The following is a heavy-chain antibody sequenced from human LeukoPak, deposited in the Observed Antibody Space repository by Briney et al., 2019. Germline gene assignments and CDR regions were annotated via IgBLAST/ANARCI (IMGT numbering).Heavy chain of an antibody. CDR1: GGSISSGSYY. J-gene: IGHJ6*03. CDR3: ARDRYSGYIYYYYMDV. CDR2: IYTSGST. V-gene: IGHV4-61*02. D-gene: IGHD5-12*01. Sequence: SETLSLTCTVSGGSISSGSYYWSWIRQPAGKGLEWIGRIYTSGSTNYNPSLKSRVTISVDTSKNQFSLKLSSVTAPDTAVYYRARDRYSGYIYYYYMDVWGKGTTVTVSS.